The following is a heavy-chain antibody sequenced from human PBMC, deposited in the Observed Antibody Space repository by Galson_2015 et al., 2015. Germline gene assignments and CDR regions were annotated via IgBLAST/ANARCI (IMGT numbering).Heavy chain of an antibody. V-gene: IGHV1-24*01. CDR3: ASLGETASYFNY. CDR2: SDPENGET. CDR1: GYSLSELS. D-gene: IGHD1-26*01. Sequence: SVKVSCKVSGYSLSELSIHWVRQAPGIGLEWMGGSDPENGETIYAQNFQGRVTMTAGTSTDTAYMELSSLRSEDTAVYYCASLGETASYFNYWGQETLVTVSS. J-gene: IGHJ4*02.